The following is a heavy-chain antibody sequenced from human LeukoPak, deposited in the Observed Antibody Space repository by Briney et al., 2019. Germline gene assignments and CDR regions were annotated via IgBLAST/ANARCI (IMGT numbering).Heavy chain of an antibody. CDR3: ARNWASDY. D-gene: IGHD7-27*01. CDR2: IHGDGSRA. CDR1: GFTFSRYW. J-gene: IGHJ4*02. Sequence: QPGGSLRLSCAASGFTFSRYWMHWVRQAPGKGLVWVSRIHGDGSRAIYADSVKGRFTISRDNAKNTLYLQMNSLRAEDTAVYYCARNWASDYWGQGTLVTVSS. V-gene: IGHV3-74*01.